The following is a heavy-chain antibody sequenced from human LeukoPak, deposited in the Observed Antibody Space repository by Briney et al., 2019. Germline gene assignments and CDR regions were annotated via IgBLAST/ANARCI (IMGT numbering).Heavy chain of an antibody. J-gene: IGHJ4*02. CDR1: GFTVSSNY. CDR3: PRTNVDYYDSSGYFDY. V-gene: IGHV3-66*02. D-gene: IGHD3-22*01. Sequence: PGGSLRLSCAASGFTVSSNYMSWARQAPGKGLEWVSVIYSGGSTYYADSVKGRFTISRDNSKNTLYLQMNSLRAEDTAVYYCPRTNVDYYDSSGYFDYWGQGTLVTVSS. CDR2: IYSGGST.